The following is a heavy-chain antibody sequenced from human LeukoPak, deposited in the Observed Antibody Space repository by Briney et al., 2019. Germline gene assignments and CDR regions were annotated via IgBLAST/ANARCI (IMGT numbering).Heavy chain of an antibody. D-gene: IGHD3-3*01. CDR2: ISGSGATA. CDR3: AKVGY. J-gene: IGHJ4*02. CDR1: GFSFGGYA. V-gene: IGHV3-23*01. Sequence: GGSLRLSCAASGFSFGGYAMAWVRQAPGKGLEWISSISGSGATANYADSVRGRFIISRDNSANRLDLQMNSLRVEDGAVYYCAKVGYWGQGTLVTVSS.